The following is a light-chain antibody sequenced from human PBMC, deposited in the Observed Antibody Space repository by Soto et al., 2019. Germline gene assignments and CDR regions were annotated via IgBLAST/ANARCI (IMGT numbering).Light chain of an antibody. CDR2: GAS. CDR1: QSVSSIY. Sequence: EIVLTQSPGTLSLSPGERATLSCRASQSVSSIYLAWYQQKPGQAPRLLIYGASSRATGIPDRFSGSGSGTDFTLTISRLEPEDFAVYYCQQYGSSPQITFGLGTRLEIK. V-gene: IGKV3-20*01. J-gene: IGKJ5*01. CDR3: QQYGSSPQIT.